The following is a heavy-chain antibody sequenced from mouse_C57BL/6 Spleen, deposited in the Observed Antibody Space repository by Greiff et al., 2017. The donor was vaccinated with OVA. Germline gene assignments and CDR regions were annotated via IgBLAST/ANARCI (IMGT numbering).Heavy chain of an antibody. CDR1: GFSLTSYG. CDR3: ASSYYGSSYGYFDV. Sequence: VKLLESGPGLVQPSQSLSITCTVSGFSLTSYGVHWVRLSPGKGLEWLGVIWSGGSTDYNAAFISRLSISKDNSKSQVFFKMNSLQADDTAIYYCASSYYGSSYGYFDVWGTGTTVTVSS. D-gene: IGHD1-1*01. V-gene: IGHV2-2*01. J-gene: IGHJ1*03. CDR2: IWSGGST.